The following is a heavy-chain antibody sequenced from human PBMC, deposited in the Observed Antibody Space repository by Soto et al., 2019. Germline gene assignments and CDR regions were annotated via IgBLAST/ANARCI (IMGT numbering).Heavy chain of an antibody. Sequence: ASLKVSCKASGYTFSDYYMHWVRQAPGQGLEWLGWINPNSGGTKYAQRFQGWVTMTRDTSISTAYMELSSLRSDDRAVYYCARGAPVMVVTGHGMDVWGQGTTVTVSS. D-gene: IGHD2-15*01. V-gene: IGHV1-2*04. CDR2: INPNSGGT. J-gene: IGHJ6*02. CDR1: GYTFSDYY. CDR3: ARGAPVMVVTGHGMDV.